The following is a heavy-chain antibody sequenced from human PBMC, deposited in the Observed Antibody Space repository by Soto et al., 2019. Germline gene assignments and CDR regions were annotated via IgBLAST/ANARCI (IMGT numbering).Heavy chain of an antibody. J-gene: IGHJ4*02. V-gene: IGHV4-34*01. Sequence: PSETQSLTCAVYGGTFRGYDWSWIRQPPGKGLEWIGEINHSGSTNYNPSLKSRVTISVDTSKNQFSLKLSSVTAADTAVYYCARGLGHCSSTSCYRVFDYWGQGTLVTVSS. D-gene: IGHD2-2*01. CDR3: ARGLGHCSSTSCYRVFDY. CDR1: GGTFRGYD. CDR2: INHSGST.